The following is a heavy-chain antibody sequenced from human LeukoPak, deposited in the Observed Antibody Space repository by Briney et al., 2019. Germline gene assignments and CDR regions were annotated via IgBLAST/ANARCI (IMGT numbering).Heavy chain of an antibody. CDR3: ARSCSGGMCHY. V-gene: IGHV4-31*03. CDR2: IYYSGST. D-gene: IGHD2-15*01. J-gene: IGHJ4*02. Sequence: ASETLSLTCTVSGGSISSGGYYWSWIRQHPGKGLEWIGYIYYSGSTYYNPSLKSRVTISVDTSKNQFSLKLSSVTAADTAVYYCARSCSGGMCHYWGQGTLVTVSS. CDR1: GGSISSGGYY.